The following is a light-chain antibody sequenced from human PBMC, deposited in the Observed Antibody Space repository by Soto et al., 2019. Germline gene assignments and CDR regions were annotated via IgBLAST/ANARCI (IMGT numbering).Light chain of an antibody. CDR3: ISLTTSPSYV. V-gene: IGLV2-14*03. CDR1: SSDIGAYNY. Sequence: QSVLTQPASVSGSPGQSITISCAGISSDIGAYNYVSWYQQHPGKAPKLMIYDVSNRPSGISNRFSGSKSGNTASLTISGLQVEDEADYYCISLTTSPSYVFGTGTEVTVL. CDR2: DVS. J-gene: IGLJ1*01.